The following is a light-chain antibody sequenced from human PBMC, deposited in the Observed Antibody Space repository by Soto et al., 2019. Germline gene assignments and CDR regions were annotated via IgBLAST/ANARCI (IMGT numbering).Light chain of an antibody. V-gene: IGKV3-20*01. CDR2: DAS. CDR1: QSVSNNY. Sequence: EIVMTQSPATLSLSPGERATLSCRASQSVSNNYLAWYQQKPGQAPRLLIYDASSRATGIPDRFSGSGSGTDFTLTISRLEPEDFAVYYCQQYGTSPGTFGQGTKVDIK. J-gene: IGKJ1*01. CDR3: QQYGTSPGT.